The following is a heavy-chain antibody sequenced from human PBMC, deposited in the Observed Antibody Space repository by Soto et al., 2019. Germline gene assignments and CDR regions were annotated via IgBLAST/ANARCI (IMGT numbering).Heavy chain of an antibody. D-gene: IGHD2-21*02. Sequence: QVQLVESGGGVVQPGRSLRLSCAASGFTFSSYAMHWVRQAPGKGLEWVAVISYDGSNKYYADSVKGRFTISRDNSKNTLSLKMNSLRAEDTAVYYCARDACGNSGSYDFDYWGQGTLVTVSS. CDR2: ISYDGSNK. CDR1: GFTFSSYA. V-gene: IGHV3-30-3*01. J-gene: IGHJ4*02. CDR3: ARDACGNSGSYDFDY.